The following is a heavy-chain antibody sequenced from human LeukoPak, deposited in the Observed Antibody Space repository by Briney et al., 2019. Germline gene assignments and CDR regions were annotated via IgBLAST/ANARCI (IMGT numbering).Heavy chain of an antibody. Sequence: PGGSLRLSCAASGFIVSRYWMSWVRQAPGKGLEWVSVIYSGGSTYYADSVKGRFTISRDNSKNTLYLQMNSLRVEDTAVYYCSRGGNQYYFDYWGQGTLVTVSS. D-gene: IGHD3-10*01. CDR3: SRGGNQYYFDY. V-gene: IGHV3-66*01. CDR1: GFIVSRYW. J-gene: IGHJ4*02. CDR2: IYSGGST.